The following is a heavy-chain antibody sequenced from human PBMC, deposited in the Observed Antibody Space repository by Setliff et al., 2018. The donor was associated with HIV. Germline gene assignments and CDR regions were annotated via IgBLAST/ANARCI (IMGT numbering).Heavy chain of an antibody. D-gene: IGHD6-6*01. CDR2: IDSDGSDT. CDR3: ALTPYSSSSLSY. Sequence: GGSLRLSCAASGFTFSGHWMTWVRQAPGKGLVWVPRIDSDGSDTDYADSVRGRFTISRDNAKNTLYLQMNSLRAEDTAVYYCALTPYSSSSLSYWGQGNLVTVSS. CDR1: GFTFSGHW. V-gene: IGHV3-74*01. J-gene: IGHJ4*02.